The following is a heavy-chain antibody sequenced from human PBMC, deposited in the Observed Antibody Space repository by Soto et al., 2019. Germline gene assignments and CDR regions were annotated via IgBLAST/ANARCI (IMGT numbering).Heavy chain of an antibody. CDR1: GGSISSNY. CDR2: IYSGGGT. Sequence: ETLSLTCTVSGGSISSNYMSWIRQAPGKGLEWISVIYSGGGTNYADSVKGRFTISRDNSKNTLYLQMNSLRADDTAVYYCATSGTWGQGTLVTVSS. J-gene: IGHJ4*02. CDR3: ATSGT. V-gene: IGHV3-53*01.